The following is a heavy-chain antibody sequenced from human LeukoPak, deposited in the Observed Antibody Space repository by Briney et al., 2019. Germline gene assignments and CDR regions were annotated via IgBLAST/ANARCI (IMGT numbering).Heavy chain of an antibody. D-gene: IGHD1-26*01. CDR3: ARVGQGATTYYYYYGMDV. V-gene: IGHV3-21*01. Sequence: PGGSLRLSCAASGFTFSSYSMNCVRQAPGKGLECVSSISSSSSYIYYADSVKGRFTISRDNAKNSLYLQMNSLRAEDTAVYYCARVGQGATTYYYYYGMDVWGQGTTVTVSS. CDR2: ISSSSSYI. CDR1: GFTFSSYS. J-gene: IGHJ6*02.